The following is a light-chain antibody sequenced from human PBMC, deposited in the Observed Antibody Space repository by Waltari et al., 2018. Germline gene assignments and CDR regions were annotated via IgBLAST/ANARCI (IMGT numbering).Light chain of an antibody. Sequence: SYELTQPLSVSVALGQTATISCGGNNIRTNNVHCYQQKPGQAPGLVIHSDYNRPSGSPERFSGSNSGNTATLTISRAQAGDEADYFCQVWDSSTDVVFGGGTKLTVL. CDR2: SDY. CDR3: QVWDSSTDVV. J-gene: IGLJ2*01. CDR1: NIRTNN. V-gene: IGLV3-9*01.